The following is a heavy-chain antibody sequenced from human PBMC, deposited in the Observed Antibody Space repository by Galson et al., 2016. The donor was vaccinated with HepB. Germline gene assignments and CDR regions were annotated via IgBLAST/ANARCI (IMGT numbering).Heavy chain of an antibody. CDR2: INHSGST. D-gene: IGHD5-18*01. V-gene: IGHV4-34*01. CDR1: GGSFSAYT. CDR3: ARRTPDPAMPTALYPFDY. J-gene: IGHJ4*02. Sequence: SETLSLTCAFYGGSFSAYTWNWIRQPPGKGLEWIGEINHSGSTTYNPSLKSRVTISGGTSKNQFSLWLNSVTAADTAVYFCARRTPDPAMPTALYPFDYWGLGTLVTVSS.